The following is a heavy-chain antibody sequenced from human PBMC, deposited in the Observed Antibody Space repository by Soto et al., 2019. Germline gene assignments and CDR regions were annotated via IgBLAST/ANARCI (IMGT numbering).Heavy chain of an antibody. D-gene: IGHD3-3*01. CDR3: ARVVRSGYYTGPMFDP. V-gene: IGHV1-69*02. CDR2: IIPILGIA. J-gene: IGHJ5*02. Sequence: ASVKVSCKASGGTFSSYTISWVRQAPGQGLEWMGRIIPILGIANYAQKFQGRVTITADKSTSTAYMELSSLRSEDTAVYYCARVVRSGYYTGPMFDPWGQGTLVTVSS. CDR1: GGTFSSYT.